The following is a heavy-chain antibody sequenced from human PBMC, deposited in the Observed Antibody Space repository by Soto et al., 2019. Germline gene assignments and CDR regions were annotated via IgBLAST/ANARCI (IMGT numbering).Heavy chain of an antibody. D-gene: IGHD3-10*01. J-gene: IGHJ6*02. Sequence: GESLKISCKGSGYSFTSYWISWVRQMPGKGLEWMGRIDPSDSYTNYSPSFQGHVTISADKSISTAYLQWSSLKASDTAMYYCARQRITTVRGVIYYYYYGMDVWGQGTTVTVSS. CDR1: GYSFTSYW. CDR2: IDPSDSYT. CDR3: ARQRITTVRGVIYYYYYGMDV. V-gene: IGHV5-10-1*01.